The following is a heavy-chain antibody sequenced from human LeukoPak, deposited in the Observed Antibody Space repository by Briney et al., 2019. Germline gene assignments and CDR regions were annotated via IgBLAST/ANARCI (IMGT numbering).Heavy chain of an antibody. V-gene: IGHV3-23*01. D-gene: IGHD1-26*01. Sequence: GGSLRLSCAASGFTFSSYGMSWVRQAPGKGLEWVSAISGSGGSTYYADSVKGRFTISRDNSKNTLYLQMNSLRAEDTAVYYCGGVGATRYYYYYYMDVWGKGTTVTISS. CDR3: GGVGATRYYYYYYMDV. CDR2: ISGSGGST. J-gene: IGHJ6*03. CDR1: GFTFSSYG.